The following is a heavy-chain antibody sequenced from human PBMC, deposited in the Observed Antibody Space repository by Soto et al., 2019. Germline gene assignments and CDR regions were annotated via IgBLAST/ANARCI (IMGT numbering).Heavy chain of an antibody. CDR1: GFTFSSYS. CDR3: ARGYHLLLPANPPEYVQH. J-gene: IGHJ1*01. Sequence: PGGSLRLSCAASGFTFSSYSMNWVRQAPGKGLEWVSSISSSSSYIYYADSVKGRFTISRDNAKNSLYLQMNSLRAEDTAVYYWARGYHLLLPANPPEYVQHWGLVILVTLSS. CDR2: ISSSSSYI. D-gene: IGHD2-2*01. V-gene: IGHV3-21*01.